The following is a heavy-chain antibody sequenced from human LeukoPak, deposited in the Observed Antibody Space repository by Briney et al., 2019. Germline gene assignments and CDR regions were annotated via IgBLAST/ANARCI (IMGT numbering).Heavy chain of an antibody. J-gene: IGHJ2*01. CDR2: IYYSGST. D-gene: IGHD3-22*01. CDR3: ARDRYYDSSGYSTNYWYFDL. V-gene: IGHV4-61*01. Sequence: SETLSLTCTVSGGSVSSGSYYWSWIRQPPGKGLEWIGYIYYSGSTNYNPSLKSRVTISVDTSKYQFSLKLSSVTAADTAVYYCARDRYYDSSGYSTNYWYFDLWGRGTLVTVSS. CDR1: GGSVSSGSYY.